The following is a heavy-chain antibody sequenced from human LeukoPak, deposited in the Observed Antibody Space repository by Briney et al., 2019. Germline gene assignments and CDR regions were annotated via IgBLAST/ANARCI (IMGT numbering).Heavy chain of an antibody. CDR3: AKRGVVIRAVLVVGFHKEAYYFDS. J-gene: IGHJ4*02. CDR2: ISDHGGST. Sequence: GGSLRLSCVVSGITLSNYGMSWVRQAPGKGLEWVAGISDHGGSTNYADSVKGRFTISRDNPKNTLYLQMNSLRSEDTAVYFCAKRGVVIRAVLVVGFHKEAYYFDSWGQGALVTVSS. CDR1: GITLSNYG. V-gene: IGHV3-23*01. D-gene: IGHD2-15*01.